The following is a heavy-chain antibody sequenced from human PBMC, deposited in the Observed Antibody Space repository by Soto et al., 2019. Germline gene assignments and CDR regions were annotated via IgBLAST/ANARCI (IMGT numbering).Heavy chain of an antibody. J-gene: IGHJ4*02. V-gene: IGHV1-8*01. D-gene: IGHD1-1*01. CDR3: ARRAETNGWNGFGADKYYFDF. CDR2: MNPNTGNS. CDR1: GYTFTSYY. Sequence: RASVKVSCKASGYTFTSYYIYWVRQATGQGLECMGWMNPNTGNSGYAQKFQGRVTMTSDTSISTAHMELSSLRSEDTAVYYCARRAETNGWNGFGADKYYFDFWGQGTLVTVSS.